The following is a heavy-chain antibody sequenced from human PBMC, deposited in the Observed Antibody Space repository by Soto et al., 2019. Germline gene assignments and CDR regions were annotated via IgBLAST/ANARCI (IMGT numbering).Heavy chain of an antibody. J-gene: IGHJ6*02. D-gene: IGHD5-18*01. CDR3: ARDYVRLGGYTYGPPYYYYGMDV. V-gene: IGHV3-21*01. CDR1: GFSFDTYS. CDR2: ISNGAVFI. Sequence: GSLRLSCAASGFSFDTYSMNWVRQAPGKGLEWVSSISNGAVFIFYADSVKGRFTISRDNANNSLYLHMTNLRAEDTAVYFCARDYVRLGGYTYGPPYYYYGMDVWGQGTTVIVSS.